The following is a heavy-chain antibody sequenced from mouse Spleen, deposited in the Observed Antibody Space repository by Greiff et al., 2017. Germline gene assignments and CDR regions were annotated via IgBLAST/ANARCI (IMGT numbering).Heavy chain of an antibody. Sequence: QVQLQQPGAELVRPGSSVKLSCKASGYTFTSYWMDWVKQRPGQGLEWIGNIYPSDSETHYNQKFKDKATLTVDKSSSTAYMQLSSLTSEDSAVYYCARFFYGNYEAMDYWGQGTSVTVSS. CDR1: GYTFTSYW. D-gene: IGHD2-1*01. V-gene: IGHV1-61*01. CDR3: ARFFYGNYEAMDY. CDR2: IYPSDSET. J-gene: IGHJ4*01.